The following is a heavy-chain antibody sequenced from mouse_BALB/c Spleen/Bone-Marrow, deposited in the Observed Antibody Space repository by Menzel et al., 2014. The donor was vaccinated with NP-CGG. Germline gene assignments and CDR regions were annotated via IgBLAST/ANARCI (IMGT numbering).Heavy chain of an antibody. V-gene: IGHV1-77*01. CDR2: IDPGRGSS. CDR1: GYTFTDYV. D-gene: IGHD2-1*01. CDR3: ARDGNYAAMDY. Sequence: QVQLQQSGPELVKPGASVKMSCKASGYTFTDYVITWVKRRTGQGLEWIGEIDPGRGSSFYNEKFKAKATLTADKSANTAXXXLSSLTSEDSAVYFCARDGNYAAMDYWGXGTSVTVSS. J-gene: IGHJ4*01.